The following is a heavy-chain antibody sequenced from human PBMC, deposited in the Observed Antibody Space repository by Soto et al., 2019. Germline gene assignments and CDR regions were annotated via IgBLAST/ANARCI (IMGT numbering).Heavy chain of an antibody. V-gene: IGHV1-18*01. CDR2: INTYSGNT. D-gene: IGHD2-15*01. CDR1: GYAFTSYG. J-gene: IGHJ3*02. CDR3: AIDFFSSGGSWSDVFDI. Sequence: ASVKVSCKASGYAFTSYGFSWVRQAPGQGLEWMGWINTYSGNTNYAQKLQGRVTMTTDTSTSTVYMELTSLRSDDTAVYYCAIDFFSSGGSWSDVFDIWGQGTMVTVSS.